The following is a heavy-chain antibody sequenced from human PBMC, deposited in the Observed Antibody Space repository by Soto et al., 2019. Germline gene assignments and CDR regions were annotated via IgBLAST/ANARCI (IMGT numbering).Heavy chain of an antibody. Sequence: LSLSCAASGFTFSIYAMHLVRQAPGKGLEWVALISHDGSNKNYADSVKGRFTISGDNSKNTLYLQMNSLRADDTAVYYCAREETGAADYWGQGTLVTVSS. CDR2: ISHDGSNK. J-gene: IGHJ4*02. V-gene: IGHV3-30-3*01. CDR3: AREETGAADY. D-gene: IGHD1-26*01. CDR1: GFTFSIYA.